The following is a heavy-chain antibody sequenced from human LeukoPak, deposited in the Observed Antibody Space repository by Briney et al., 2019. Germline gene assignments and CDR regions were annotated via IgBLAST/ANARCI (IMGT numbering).Heavy chain of an antibody. D-gene: IGHD6-25*01. J-gene: IGHJ4*02. Sequence: GDSLRLSSAVSVFTFSSDRINCGRESPGNGLKSRSAISSSSYIYYAASVKGRFTISVDTAKNPLYLQMNTLTAADTAVYYCARTQRGREDDYWGQGTLVTVSS. V-gene: IGHV3-21*01. CDR2: ISSSSYI. CDR3: ARTQRGREDDY. CDR1: VFTFSSDR.